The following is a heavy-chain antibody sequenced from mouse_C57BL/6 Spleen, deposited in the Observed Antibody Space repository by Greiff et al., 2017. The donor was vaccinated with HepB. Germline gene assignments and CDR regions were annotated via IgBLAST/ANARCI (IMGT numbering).Heavy chain of an antibody. CDR3: ASSTGTGGTWFAY. CDR2: INPNYGTT. CDR1: GYSFTDYN. Sequence: EVQLQQSGPELVKPGASVKISCKASGYSFTDYNMNWVKQSNGKSLEWIGVINPNYGTTSYNQKFKGKATLTVDQSSSTAYMQLNSLTSEDSAVLYCASSTGTGGTWFAYWGQGTLVTVSA. D-gene: IGHD4-1*02. V-gene: IGHV1-39*01. J-gene: IGHJ3*01.